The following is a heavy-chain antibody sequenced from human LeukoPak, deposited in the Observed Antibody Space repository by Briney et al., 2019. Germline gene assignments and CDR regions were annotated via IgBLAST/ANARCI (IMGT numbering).Heavy chain of an antibody. CDR1: GGSITNYF. D-gene: IGHD4-23*01. J-gene: IGHJ4*02. V-gene: IGHV4-59*08. CDR3: ARHANGGTSPLDF. CDR2: IYYTGIT. Sequence: SSETLSLTCTVSGGSITNYFWSWIRQPPGKGLEWIGHIYYTGITTYNPSLRSRLTISLDRSKNHFSLKLNSVTATDTAIYYCARHANGGTSPLDFWGQGTMVTVSS.